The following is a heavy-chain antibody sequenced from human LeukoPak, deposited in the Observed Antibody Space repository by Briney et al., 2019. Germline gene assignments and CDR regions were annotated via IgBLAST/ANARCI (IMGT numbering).Heavy chain of an antibody. J-gene: IGHJ4*02. CDR3: ARDYGSGSYYNPH. V-gene: IGHV3-53*01. Sequence: GGSLRLSCAASGFTVSSNYMSWVRQAPGKGLEWVSVIYSGGSTYYADSVKGRFTISRDNSRNTLYLQMNSLRAEDTAVYYCARDYGSGSYYNPHWGQGTLVTVSS. CDR2: IYSGGST. CDR1: GFTVSSNY. D-gene: IGHD3-10*01.